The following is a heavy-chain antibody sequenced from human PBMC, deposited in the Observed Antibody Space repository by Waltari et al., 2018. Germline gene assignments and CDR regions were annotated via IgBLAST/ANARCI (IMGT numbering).Heavy chain of an antibody. CDR3: ARSVRGVMCY. CDR1: GYTLTELS. V-gene: IGHV1-2*02. D-gene: IGHD3-10*01. CDR2: INPNSGGT. J-gene: IGHJ4*02. Sequence: QVQLVQSGAEVKKPGASVKVSCKVSGYTLTELSMHWVRQAPGKGLEWMGWINPNSGGTNYAQKFQGRVTMTRDTSISTAYMELSRLRSDDTAVYYCARSVRGVMCYWGQGTLVTVSS.